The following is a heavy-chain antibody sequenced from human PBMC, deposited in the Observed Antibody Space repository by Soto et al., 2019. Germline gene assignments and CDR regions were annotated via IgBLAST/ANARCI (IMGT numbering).Heavy chain of an antibody. Sequence: GSLILSCAASGFTFSNAWLSLVPPAPGKGPEWGGRIKSKTDGGTTDYAAPGKGRFISSRCESKNTLYLQLNSLKTDDASVDYCSTEGWIQLWSYFDYWGQGTLVTVSS. J-gene: IGHJ4*02. V-gene: IGHV3-15*01. CDR1: GFTFSNAW. CDR2: IKSKTDGGTT. D-gene: IGHD5-18*01. CDR3: STEGWIQLWSYFDY.